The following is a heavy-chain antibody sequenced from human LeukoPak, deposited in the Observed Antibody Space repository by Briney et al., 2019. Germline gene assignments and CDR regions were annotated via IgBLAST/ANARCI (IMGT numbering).Heavy chain of an antibody. Sequence: SETLSLTCTVSGGSINNYYWSWIRQPPGKGLEWIGYIYYRGSTDYNPSLKSRVTFSVDTSKNQFSLKLNSVTAADTAVYYCARGGDYGDLRYFDYWGQGTLVTVSS. CDR1: GGSINNYY. J-gene: IGHJ4*02. V-gene: IGHV4-59*01. D-gene: IGHD4-17*01. CDR2: IYYRGST. CDR3: ARGGDYGDLRYFDY.